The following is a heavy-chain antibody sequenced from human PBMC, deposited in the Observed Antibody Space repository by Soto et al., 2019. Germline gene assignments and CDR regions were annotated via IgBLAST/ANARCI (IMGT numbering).Heavy chain of an antibody. CDR1: GYTFTSYG. CDR3: ARDSCSCTSCYPNLFSS. J-gene: IGHJ5*02. V-gene: IGHV1-18*01. D-gene: IGHD2-2*01. Sequence: ASVKVSCKASGYTFTSYGISWVRQAPGQGLEWMGWISAYNGNTNYAQKLQGRVTMTTDTSTSTAYMELRSLRSDDTAVYYCARDSCSCTSCYPNLFSSWGQGSLVIVSS. CDR2: ISAYNGNT.